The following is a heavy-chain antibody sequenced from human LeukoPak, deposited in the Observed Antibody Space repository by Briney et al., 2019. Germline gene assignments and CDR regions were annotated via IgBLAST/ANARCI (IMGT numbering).Heavy chain of an antibody. CDR3: ARHRHFVGNSYYFDY. Sequence: GESLKISCKGSGYALTTYWIGWVRQMPGKGLEWMGIIYPGDSDTRYSPSFQGQVTISADKSISTAYLQWRSLKASDTAMYYCARHRHFVGNSYYFDYWGQGTLVTVSS. D-gene: IGHD4-23*01. J-gene: IGHJ4*02. V-gene: IGHV5-51*01. CDR2: IYPGDSDT. CDR1: GYALTTYW.